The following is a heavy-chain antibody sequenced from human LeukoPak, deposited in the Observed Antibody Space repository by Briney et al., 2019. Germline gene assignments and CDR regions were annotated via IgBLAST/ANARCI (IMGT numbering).Heavy chain of an antibody. CDR1: GGSISSGDYY. J-gene: IGHJ5*02. D-gene: IGHD3-16*02. CDR2: IYYSGST. V-gene: IGHV4-30-4*08. CDR3: ARAPNPSYDYVWGSYRYTGWFDP. Sequence: SETLSLTCTVSGGSISSGDYYWSWIRQPPGKGLEWIGYIYYSGSTYYNPSLKSRVTISVDTSKNQFSLKLSSVTAADTAVYYCARAPNPSYDYVWGSYRYTGWFDPWGQGTLVTVSS.